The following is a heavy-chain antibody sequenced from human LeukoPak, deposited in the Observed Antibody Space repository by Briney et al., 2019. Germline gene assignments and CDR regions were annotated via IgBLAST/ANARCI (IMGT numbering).Heavy chain of an antibody. Sequence: GGSLRLSCVASGFTFSSHSMNWVRQAPGTGLEWVSYISTSSSTIYYADSLKGRFTISRDNAKSSLYLQMNSLRAEDTAVYYCARVSGRLIDYGGQGTLVTVSS. CDR3: ARVSGRLIDY. D-gene: IGHD3-10*01. CDR2: ISTSSSTI. CDR1: GFTFSSHS. J-gene: IGHJ4*02. V-gene: IGHV3-48*01.